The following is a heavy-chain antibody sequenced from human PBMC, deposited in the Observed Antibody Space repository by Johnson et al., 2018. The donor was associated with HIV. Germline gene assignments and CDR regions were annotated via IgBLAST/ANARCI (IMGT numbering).Heavy chain of an antibody. CDR3: ARDYGGGSAAFDI. Sequence: QVQLVESGGGVVQPGRSLRLSCAASGFTFSSYGMHWVRQAPGKGLEWVAVISYDGSNKYYADSVKGRFTISRDNAKNSLYLQMNSLRAEDTAVYYCARDYGGGSAAFDIWGQGTMVTVSS. CDR2: ISYDGSNK. CDR1: GFTFSSYG. V-gene: IGHV3-30*03. D-gene: IGHD3-16*01. J-gene: IGHJ3*02.